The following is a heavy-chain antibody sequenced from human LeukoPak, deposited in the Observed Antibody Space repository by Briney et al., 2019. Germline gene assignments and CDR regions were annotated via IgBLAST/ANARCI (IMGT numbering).Heavy chain of an antibody. Sequence: PGGSLRLSCAASGFTFDDYAMHWVRQAPGKGLEWVSGISWNGGSIGYADSVKGRFTISRDNSKNTLYLQMNSLRAEDTAVYYCARDLVYDFWSGYQRYNWFDPWGQGTLVTVSS. CDR2: ISWNGGSI. CDR3: ARDLVYDFWSGYQRYNWFDP. CDR1: GFTFDDYA. V-gene: IGHV3-9*01. J-gene: IGHJ5*02. D-gene: IGHD3-3*01.